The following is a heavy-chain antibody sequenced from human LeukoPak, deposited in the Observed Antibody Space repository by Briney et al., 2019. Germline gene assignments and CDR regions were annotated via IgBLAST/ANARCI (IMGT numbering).Heavy chain of an antibody. J-gene: IGHJ4*02. CDR1: GGSISSYY. CDR2: IYYSGST. Sequence: SETLSLTCTVSGGSISSYYWSWIRQPPGKGLECIGYIYYSGSTNYNPSLKSRVTISVDTSKNQFSLKLSSVTAADTAVYYCARGALYYYDSSGYYLDYWGQGTLVTVSS. D-gene: IGHD3-22*01. V-gene: IGHV4-59*13. CDR3: ARGALYYYDSSGYYLDY.